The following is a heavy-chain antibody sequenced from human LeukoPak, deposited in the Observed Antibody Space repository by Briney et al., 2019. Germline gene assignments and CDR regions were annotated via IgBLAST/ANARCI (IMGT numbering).Heavy chain of an antibody. CDR3: AKPVEQWPANFDY. CDR2: ISGSGGST. D-gene: IGHD6-19*01. J-gene: IGHJ4*02. V-gene: IGHV3-23*01. Sequence: GGSLGLSCAAPGFTFSSYAMSWVRQAPGKGLEWVSAISGSGGSTYYADSVKGRFTISRDNSKNTLYLQMNSLRAEDTAVYYCAKPVEQWPANFDYWGQGTLVTVSS. CDR1: GFTFSSYA.